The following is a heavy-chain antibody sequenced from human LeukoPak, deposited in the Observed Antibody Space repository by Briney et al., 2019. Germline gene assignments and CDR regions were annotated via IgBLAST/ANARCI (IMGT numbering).Heavy chain of an antibody. D-gene: IGHD3-16*02. V-gene: IGHV3-48*04. J-gene: IGHJ4*02. CDR3: ARADYDYVWGSYRQYYFDY. Sequence: GGSLRLSCAASGFTFRNYWMNWVRQAPGKGLEWVSWISSSGSTINYADSVKGRFTISRDNAKNSLYLQMNSLRAEDTAVYYCARADYDYVWGSYRQYYFDYWGQGTLVTVSS. CDR2: ISSSGSTI. CDR1: GFTFRNYW.